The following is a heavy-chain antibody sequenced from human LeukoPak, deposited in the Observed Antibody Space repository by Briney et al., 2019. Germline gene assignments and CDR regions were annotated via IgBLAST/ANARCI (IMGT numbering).Heavy chain of an antibody. CDR2: INHSGST. Sequence: PSETLSLTCAVYGGSFSGYYWSWIRQPPGKGLEWIGEINHSGSTNYNPSLKSRVTISVDTSKNQFSLKLSPVTAADTAVYYCARGVTMVRGVINLYGMDVWGQGTTVTVSS. V-gene: IGHV4-34*01. J-gene: IGHJ6*02. CDR1: GGSFSGYY. D-gene: IGHD3-10*01. CDR3: ARGVTMVRGVINLYGMDV.